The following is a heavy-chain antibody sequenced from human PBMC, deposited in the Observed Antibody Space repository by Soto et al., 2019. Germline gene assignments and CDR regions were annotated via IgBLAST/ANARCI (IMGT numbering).Heavy chain of an antibody. D-gene: IGHD7-27*01. CDR3: ARGPNWGYRFDS. CDR2: LIPLFGTT. Sequence: GASVKVSCKASGGTFSGHAISWVRQAPGQGPEWMGGLIPLFGTTQHAQRFQGRLTMTADKSTTTAYMELTSLRFEDTAIYYCARGPNWGYRFDSWGQGTLVTVYS. CDR1: GGTFSGHA. J-gene: IGHJ4*02. V-gene: IGHV1-69*06.